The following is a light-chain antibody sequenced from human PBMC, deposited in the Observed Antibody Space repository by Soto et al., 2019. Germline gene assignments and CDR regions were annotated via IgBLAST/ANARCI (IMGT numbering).Light chain of an antibody. CDR2: AAS. CDR1: QGIRDA. Sequence: DIQMTQSPSSLSASVGDRVTITCRASQGIRDALGWYQQKPGKAPKRLIYAASSLQSGVPSRFSGSGSWTEFNLTISSLQPEVFATYYCLQHNSYPQTFGQGTKVDIE. V-gene: IGKV1-17*01. CDR3: LQHNSYPQT. J-gene: IGKJ1*01.